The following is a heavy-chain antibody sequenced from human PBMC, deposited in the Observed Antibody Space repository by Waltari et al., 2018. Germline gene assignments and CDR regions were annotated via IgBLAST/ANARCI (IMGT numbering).Heavy chain of an antibody. Sequence: EVQLLESGGGLEQPGGSLRLSCPAPGFSLDTFYITWSRQAPGKGLEWVSAISTTGATTYYADSVKGRFTISRDNFKNILYLQMNSLRAEDTAVYYCATYGQSPRNDQWGQGTQLTVSS. J-gene: IGHJ1*01. V-gene: IGHV3-23*01. D-gene: IGHD2-2*01. CDR3: ATYGQSPRNDQ. CDR1: GFSLDTFY. CDR2: ISTTGATT.